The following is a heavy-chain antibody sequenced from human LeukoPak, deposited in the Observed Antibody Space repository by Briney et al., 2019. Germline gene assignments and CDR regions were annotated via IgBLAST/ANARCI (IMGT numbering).Heavy chain of an antibody. J-gene: IGHJ4*02. CDR3: ATQDYYGSGSYTV. D-gene: IGHD3-10*01. Sequence: EGSLRLSCAASGFTFSDYQMNWVRQAPGKGLEWVSYISDSGSTPYYADSVKGRFTISRDNAKNALFLQMNTLGVEDTAVYYCATQDYYGSGSYTVWGQGTLVTVSS. CDR1: GFTFSDYQ. CDR2: ISDSGSTP. V-gene: IGHV3-48*03.